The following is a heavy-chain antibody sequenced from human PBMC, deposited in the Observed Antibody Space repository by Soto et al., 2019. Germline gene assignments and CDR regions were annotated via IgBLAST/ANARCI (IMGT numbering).Heavy chain of an antibody. CDR3: ERAGRMEQQLGGHYDYGMDV. CDR2: IYYSGST. J-gene: IGHJ6*02. CDR1: GDSISINYWNYY. Sequence: SETLSLTCTVSGDSISINYWNYYWSWIRQPPGKGLEWIGYIYYSGSTNYNPSLESRVTMSVDTSKNQFSLKLSSVTAAETAVYYCERAGRMEQQLGGHYDYGMDVWGQGTRVTVSS. D-gene: IGHD6-13*01. V-gene: IGHV4-59*01.